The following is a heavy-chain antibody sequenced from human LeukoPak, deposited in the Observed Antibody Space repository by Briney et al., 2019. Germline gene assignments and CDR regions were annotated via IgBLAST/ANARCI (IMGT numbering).Heavy chain of an antibody. Sequence: GGSLRLSCAASGFTFDDYAMHWVRQAPGKGLEWVSGISGSCGTSYYADSVKGRFTISRDNSKNTLYLQINSLRAEDTAVYYCAKDHLPGIVVADRGYWGQGTLVTVSS. D-gene: IGHD6-19*01. CDR2: ISGSCGTS. CDR1: GFTFDDYA. V-gene: IGHV3-23*01. CDR3: AKDHLPGIVVADRGY. J-gene: IGHJ4*02.